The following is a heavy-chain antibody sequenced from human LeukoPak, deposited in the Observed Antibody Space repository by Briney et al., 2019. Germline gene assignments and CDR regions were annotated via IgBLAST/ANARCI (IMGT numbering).Heavy chain of an antibody. CDR2: INHSGST. Sequence: SETLSLTCAAYGGSFSGYYWSWIRQPPGKGLEWIGEINHSGSTNYNPSLKSRVTISVDTSKNQFSLKLSSVTAADTAVYYCARVLRGAARHRDQNWFDPWGQGTLVTVPS. D-gene: IGHD6-6*01. CDR3: ARVLRGAARHRDQNWFDP. CDR1: GGSFSGYY. J-gene: IGHJ5*02. V-gene: IGHV4-34*01.